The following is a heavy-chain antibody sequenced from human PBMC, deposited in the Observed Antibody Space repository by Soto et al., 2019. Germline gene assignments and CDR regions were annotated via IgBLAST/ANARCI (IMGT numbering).Heavy chain of an antibody. CDR1: GFTFDDYA. V-gene: IGHV3-9*01. Sequence: GGSLRLSCAASGFTFDDYAMHWVRQAPGKGLEWVSGISWNSGSIGYADSVKGRFTISRDNAKNSLYLQMNSLRAEDTALYYCAKGQAPRGRLSKFGVVIIESCDYWGQGTLVTVSS. J-gene: IGHJ4*02. D-gene: IGHD3-3*01. CDR3: AKGQAPRGRLSKFGVVIIESCDY. CDR2: ISWNSGSI.